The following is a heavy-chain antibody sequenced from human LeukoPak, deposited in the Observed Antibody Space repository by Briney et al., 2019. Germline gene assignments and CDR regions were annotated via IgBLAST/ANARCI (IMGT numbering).Heavy chain of an antibody. D-gene: IGHD1-26*01. J-gene: IGHJ4*02. Sequence: PSETLSLTCTVSGSSISGSSHYFWGWIRQTPGKGLECIGSNYYSGITYYTPSLKSRLTISVDTSRNQFSLKLSPVSAADTAVYYCARYSGMGYSPGTYSNSWGQGTRVTVSS. CDR3: ARYSGMGYSPGTYSNS. V-gene: IGHV4-39*01. CDR1: GSSISGSSHYF. CDR2: NYYSGIT.